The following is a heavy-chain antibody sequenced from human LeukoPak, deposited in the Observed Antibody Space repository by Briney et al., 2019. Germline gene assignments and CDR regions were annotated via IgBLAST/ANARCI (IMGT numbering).Heavy chain of an antibody. Sequence: SETLSLTCTVSGDSISSYYWSWIRQPPGKGLEWIGYIYYSGSTNYNPSLKSRVTISVDTSKNQFSLKLSSVTAADTAVYYCAREHSSGWFWVYWGQGTLVTVSS. J-gene: IGHJ4*02. CDR2: IYYSGST. D-gene: IGHD6-19*01. V-gene: IGHV4-59*12. CDR1: GDSISSYY. CDR3: AREHSSGWFWVY.